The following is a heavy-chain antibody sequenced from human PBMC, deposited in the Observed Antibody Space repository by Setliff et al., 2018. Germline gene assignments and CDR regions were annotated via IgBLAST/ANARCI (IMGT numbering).Heavy chain of an antibody. CDR2: IYYSGST. CDR1: GGSITSGDYF. Sequence: PSETLSLTCTVSGGSITSGDYFWSWIRQPPGKGLEWIGYIYYSGSTYYNPSLKSRVTISVDTSKNQFSLKLGSVTAADTAVYYCARGITMVRGVIIHNWFDPWGQGTLVTVSS. D-gene: IGHD3-10*01. J-gene: IGHJ5*02. V-gene: IGHV4-30-4*08. CDR3: ARGITMVRGVIIHNWFDP.